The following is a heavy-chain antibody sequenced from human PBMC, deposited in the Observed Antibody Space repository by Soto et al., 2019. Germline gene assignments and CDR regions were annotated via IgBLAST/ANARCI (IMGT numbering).Heavy chain of an antibody. CDR3: ARVAAAGDYFDY. J-gene: IGHJ4*02. CDR2: IYYSGST. CDR1: GGSISSGGYY. V-gene: IGHV4-31*03. D-gene: IGHD6-13*01. Sequence: SETLSLTCTVSGGSISSGGYYWSWIRQHPGKGLEWIGYIYYSGSTYYNPSLKSRVTISVDTPKNQFSLRLSSVTAADTAVYYCARVAAAGDYFDYWGQGTLVTVSS.